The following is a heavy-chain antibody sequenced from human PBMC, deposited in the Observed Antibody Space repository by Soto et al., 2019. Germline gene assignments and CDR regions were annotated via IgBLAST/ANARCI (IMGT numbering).Heavy chain of an antibody. V-gene: IGHV4-38-2*01. CDR3: ARLRGSYFGMDV. J-gene: IGHJ6*02. Sequence: SETLSLTCSVSGFSSNYYWGWIRQPPGKGLEWIGSIYHSGSTYYNPSLKSRVAISLDTSKNQFSLKLSSVTAADTAMYYCARLRGSYFGMDVWGQGTTVTVSS. CDR2: IYHSGST. CDR1: GFSSNYY.